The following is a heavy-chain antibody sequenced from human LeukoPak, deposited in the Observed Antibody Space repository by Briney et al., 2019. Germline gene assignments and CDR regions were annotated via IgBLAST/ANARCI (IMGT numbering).Heavy chain of an antibody. V-gene: IGHV3-9*01. CDR1: GFTFDDYA. J-gene: IGHJ4*02. D-gene: IGHD5-12*01. CDR2: ISWNSGSI. CDR3: AKDKVATTEGMYYFDY. Sequence: GGSLRLSCAASGFTFDDYAMHWVRQAPGKGLEWVSCISWNSGSIGYADSVKGRFTISRDNAKNSLYLQMNSLRAEDTALYYCAKDKVATTEGMYYFDYWGQGTLVTVSS.